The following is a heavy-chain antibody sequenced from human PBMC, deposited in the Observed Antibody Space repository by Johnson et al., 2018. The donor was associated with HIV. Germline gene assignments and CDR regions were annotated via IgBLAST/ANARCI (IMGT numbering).Heavy chain of an antibody. CDR1: GFTFSSYA. J-gene: IGHJ3*02. V-gene: IGHV3-23*04. CDR3: ARGIPTLPLTGTRGFDI. Sequence: VQLVESGGGLVQPGGSLRLSCAASGFTFSSYAMSWVRQAPGKGLEWVSAISGSGGSTYYADSVKGRFTISRDNSNNTLYLQMGSLRAEDMAVYYCARGIPTLPLTGTRGFDIWGQGTMVTVSS. CDR2: ISGSGGST. D-gene: IGHD1-20*01.